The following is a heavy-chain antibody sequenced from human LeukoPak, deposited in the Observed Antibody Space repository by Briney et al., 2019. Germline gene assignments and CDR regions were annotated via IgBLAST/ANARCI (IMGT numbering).Heavy chain of an antibody. CDR2: ISWNSGSI. J-gene: IGHJ6*03. CDR3: AKGYGWEASYYYYYMDV. V-gene: IGHV3-9*01. D-gene: IGHD1-26*01. CDR1: GFTFDDYA. Sequence: GGSLRLSCAASGFTFDDYAMHWVRQAPGKGLEWVSGISWNSGSIGYADSVKGRFTISRDNAKNSLYLQMNSLRAEDTAVYYCAKGYGWEASYYYYYMDVWGKGTTVTISS.